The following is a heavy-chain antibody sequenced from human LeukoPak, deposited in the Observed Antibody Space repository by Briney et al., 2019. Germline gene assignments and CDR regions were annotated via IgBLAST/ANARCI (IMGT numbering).Heavy chain of an antibody. J-gene: IGHJ4*02. Sequence: GGSLRLSCAASGFTFSASTMNWVRQAPGKGLEWVSAISGSGGSTYYADSVKGRFTISRDNSKNMLSLQMNSLRTEDTAVYYCATDSSPDYWGQGTLVTVSS. CDR2: ISGSGGST. V-gene: IGHV3-23*01. CDR1: GFTFSAST. D-gene: IGHD6-13*01. CDR3: ATDSSPDY.